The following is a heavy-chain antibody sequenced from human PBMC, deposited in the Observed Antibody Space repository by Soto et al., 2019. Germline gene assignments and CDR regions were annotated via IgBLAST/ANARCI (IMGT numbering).Heavy chain of an antibody. J-gene: IGHJ3*01. CDR2: IYPSDSDT. D-gene: IGHD5-18*01. V-gene: IGHV5-51*01. Sequence: VESLKISCQGSGYKYANYWIGWVRQMPGKGLECMGIIYPSDSDTRYSPSFQGQVTISADKSTGTASLQWSSLRVSDTAMYYCAIRAVDTAMAPDTLDFWGKGTMVTVS. CDR3: AIRAVDTAMAPDTLDF. CDR1: GYKYANYW.